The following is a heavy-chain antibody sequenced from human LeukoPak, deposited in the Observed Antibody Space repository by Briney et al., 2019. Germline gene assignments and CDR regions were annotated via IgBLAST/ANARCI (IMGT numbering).Heavy chain of an antibody. V-gene: IGHV1-18*01. Sequence: ASVKVSCKACGYTFTSYGISWVRQAPGQGLEWMGWISAYNGNTNYAQKLQGRVTMTTDTSTSTAYMELRSLRSDDTAVYYCARDHRGYSSGWYYFDYWGQGTLVTVSS. CDR1: GYTFTSYG. D-gene: IGHD6-19*01. J-gene: IGHJ4*02. CDR3: ARDHRGYSSGWYYFDY. CDR2: ISAYNGNT.